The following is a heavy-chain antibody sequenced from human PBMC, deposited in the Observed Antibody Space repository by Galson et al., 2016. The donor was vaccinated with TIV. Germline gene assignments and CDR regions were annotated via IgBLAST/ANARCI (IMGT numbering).Heavy chain of an antibody. CDR3: ARDPVEDSESSAKGLYGMAV. V-gene: IGHV1-46*01. D-gene: IGHD3-22*01. CDR1: GYIFTNYY. CDR2: INPRGGGRA. J-gene: IGHJ6*02. Sequence: SVKVSCKASGYIFTNYYIHWVRQAPGQGLEWMGIINPRGGGRAIYAQKFQDRVTMTRDTSTSILYMQLSSLTSEDTAVYYCARDPVEDSESSAKGLYGMAVWGQGTTVIVSS.